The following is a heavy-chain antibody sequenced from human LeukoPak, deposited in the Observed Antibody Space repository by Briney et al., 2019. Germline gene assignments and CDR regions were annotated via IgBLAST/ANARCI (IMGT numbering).Heavy chain of an antibody. CDR2: INPNSGGT. CDR3: ARPSGSYYSYFDY. CDR1: GYTFTGYY. V-gene: IGHV1-2*02. D-gene: IGHD1-26*01. J-gene: IGHJ4*02. Sequence: ASVKVSCKASGYTFTGYYMHWVRQAPGQGLEWMGWINPNSGGTNYAQKFQGRVTMTRDTSISTAYMELSRLRSDDTAVYYCARPSGSYYSYFDYWGQGTLVTVSS.